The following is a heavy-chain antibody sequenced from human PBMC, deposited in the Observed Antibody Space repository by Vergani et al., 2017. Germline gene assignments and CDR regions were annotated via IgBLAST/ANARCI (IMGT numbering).Heavy chain of an antibody. CDR1: GFTFSSYA. D-gene: IGHD3-3*01. J-gene: IGHJ4*02. Sequence: EVQLVESGGGLVQPGGSLRLSCSASGFTFSSYAMHWVRQAPGKGLEYVSAISSNGGRTYYADSVKGRFTISRDNSKNTLYLQMSSLRAEDTAVYYCVKSYYDFWCGYSPFVNWGQGTLVTVSS. V-gene: IGHV3-64D*06. CDR3: VKSYYDFWCGYSPFVN. CDR2: ISSNGGRT.